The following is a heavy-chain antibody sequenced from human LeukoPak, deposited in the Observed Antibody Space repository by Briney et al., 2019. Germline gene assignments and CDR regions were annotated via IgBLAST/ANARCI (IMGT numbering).Heavy chain of an antibody. Sequence: GGSLRLSCAASGFTFSSYAMSWVRQAPGKVLEWVSAIIGSGGSTYYADSVKGRFTISRDNSKNTLYLQMNSLRAEDTAVYYCAKSPYSSPTYYFDYWGPGTLVTVSS. V-gene: IGHV3-23*01. CDR2: IIGSGGST. CDR1: GFTFSSYA. CDR3: AKSPYSSPTYYFDY. D-gene: IGHD6-13*01. J-gene: IGHJ4*02.